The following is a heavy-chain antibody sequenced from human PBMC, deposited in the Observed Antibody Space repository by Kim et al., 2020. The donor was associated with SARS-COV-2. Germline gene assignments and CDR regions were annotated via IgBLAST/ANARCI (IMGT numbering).Heavy chain of an antibody. CDR1: SDSITGYY. J-gene: IGHJ4*01. CDR3: ARELGASGTFDN. V-gene: IGHV4-59*01. D-gene: IGHD2-15*01. Sequence: SETLSLTCTVSSDSITGYYWSWIRQPPGKRLEWIGYIDDSGATNYNPSLESRLTMSVDTSNNQLFMKLKSVTAADTAIYFCARELGASGTFDNWGHGILVTVSS. CDR2: IDDSGAT.